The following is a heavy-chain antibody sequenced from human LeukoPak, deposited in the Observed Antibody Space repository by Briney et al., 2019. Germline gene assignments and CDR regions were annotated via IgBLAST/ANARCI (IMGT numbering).Heavy chain of an antibody. CDR2: IKQDGSEK. CDR3: ARGIRYFDWLPDVYFDY. Sequence: PGASLRLSCTASGFTFASYAMSWVRQAPGKGLEWVANIKQDGSEKYYVDSVKGRFTISRDNAKNSLYLQMNSLRAEDTAVYYCARGIRYFDWLPDVYFDYWGQGTLVTVSS. CDR1: GFTFASYA. V-gene: IGHV3-7*03. D-gene: IGHD3-9*01. J-gene: IGHJ4*02.